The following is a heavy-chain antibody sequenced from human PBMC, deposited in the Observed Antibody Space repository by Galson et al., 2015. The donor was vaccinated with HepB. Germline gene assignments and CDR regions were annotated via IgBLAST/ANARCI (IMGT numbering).Heavy chain of an antibody. Sequence: SLRLSCAASGFDFKSYGMHWVRQAPGKGLEYVSAISSNGGSTYYADSVKGRFTISRDNSKNTLYLQMSSLRAEDTAVYYCVKETYSSSWYYFDYWGQGTLVTVSS. D-gene: IGHD6-13*01. J-gene: IGHJ4*02. CDR3: VKETYSSSWYYFDY. V-gene: IGHV3-64D*06. CDR2: ISSNGGST. CDR1: GFDFKSYG.